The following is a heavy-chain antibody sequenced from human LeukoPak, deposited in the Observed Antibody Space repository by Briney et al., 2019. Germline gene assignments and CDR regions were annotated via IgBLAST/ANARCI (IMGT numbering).Heavy chain of an antibody. CDR1: GFTFSNYA. D-gene: IGHD2-2*01. CDR3: ARPLGYCSSTSCYVGGY. CDR2: ISYDGSNK. Sequence: GGSLRLSCAASGFTFSNYAMHWVRQAPGKGLEWVAVISYDGSNKYYADSVKGRFTISRDNSKNTLYLQMNSLRAEDTAVYYCARPLGYCSSTSCYVGGYWGQGTLITVSS. V-gene: IGHV3-30*04. J-gene: IGHJ4*02.